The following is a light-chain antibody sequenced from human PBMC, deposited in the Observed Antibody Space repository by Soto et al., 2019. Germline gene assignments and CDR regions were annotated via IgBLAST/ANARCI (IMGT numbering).Light chain of an antibody. CDR2: EVA. CDR3: SSYTNTGTLVV. V-gene: IGLV2-14*01. Sequence: QSALTQPASVSGSPGQSITISCTGTSSDLAIYNYVSWYQQQPGKAPKLMISEVANRPSGVSDRFSGSKSGSLASLTISGLQADDEAVYYCSSYTNTGTLVVFGVGTKLTVL. CDR1: SSDLAIYNY. J-gene: IGLJ3*02.